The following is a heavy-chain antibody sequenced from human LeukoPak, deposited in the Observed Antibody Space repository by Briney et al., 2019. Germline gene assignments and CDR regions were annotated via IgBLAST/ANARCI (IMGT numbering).Heavy chain of an antibody. CDR3: ARKGAYYDSSGHIDY. J-gene: IGHJ4*02. V-gene: IGHV5-51*01. CDR2: IYPGDSDT. CDR1: GYSFTSYW. D-gene: IGHD3-22*01. Sequence: GEFLKISCKGSGYSFTSYWIGWVRQMPGKGLEWMGIIYPGDSDTRYSPSFQGQVTISADKSISTAYLQWSSLKASDTAMYYCARKGAYYDSSGHIDYWGQGTLVTVSS.